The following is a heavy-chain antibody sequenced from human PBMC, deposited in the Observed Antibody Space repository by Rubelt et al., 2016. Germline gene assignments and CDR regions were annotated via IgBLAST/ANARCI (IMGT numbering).Heavy chain of an antibody. CDR3: ARHPGAATKVDY. Sequence: WLTCTVSGGSISSYYWSWIRQPPGKGLEWIGYIYYSGSTNYNPSLKSRVTISVDTSKNQFSLKLSSVTAADTAVYYCARHPGAATKVDYWGQGTLVTVSS. J-gene: IGHJ4*02. D-gene: IGHD6-13*01. CDR1: GGSISSYY. V-gene: IGHV4-59*08. CDR2: IYYSGST.